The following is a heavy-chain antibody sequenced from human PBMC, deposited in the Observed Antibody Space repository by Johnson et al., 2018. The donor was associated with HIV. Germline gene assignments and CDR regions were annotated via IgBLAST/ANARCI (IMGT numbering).Heavy chain of an antibody. V-gene: IGHV3-30*03. D-gene: IGHD3-10*01. CDR2: ISYDGRYK. CDR1: GFTFSDYG. CDR3: ARDLYPFGPVQAFDI. J-gene: IGHJ3*02. Sequence: QVQLVESGGGVVQPGRSLRLSCAVSGFTFSDYGMHWVRQAPGKGLEWVAVISYDGRYKYYADSVKGRFTISRDNSKNTLYLQMNSLGAEDTAVYYCARDLYPFGPVQAFDIWGQGTMVTVSS.